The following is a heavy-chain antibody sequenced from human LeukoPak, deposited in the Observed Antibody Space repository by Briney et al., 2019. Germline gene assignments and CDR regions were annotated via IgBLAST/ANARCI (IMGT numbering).Heavy chain of an antibody. CDR1: GGSISSSSYY. CDR2: TYYSGST. Sequence: SSETLSLTCTVSGGSISSSSYYWGWIRQPPGKGLEWIGSTYYSGSTYYNPSLKSRVTISVDTSKNQFSLKLSSVTAADTAVYYCARTVVNYFDYWGQGTLVTVSS. V-gene: IGHV4-39*01. CDR3: ARTVVNYFDY. J-gene: IGHJ4*02.